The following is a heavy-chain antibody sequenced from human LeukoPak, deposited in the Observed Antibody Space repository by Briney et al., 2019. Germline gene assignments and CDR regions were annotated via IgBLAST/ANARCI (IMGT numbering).Heavy chain of an antibody. J-gene: IGHJ4*02. CDR1: GFTFSSYS. V-gene: IGHV3-21*01. D-gene: IGHD2-2*01. CDR2: ISSSSSYI. Sequence: KSGGSLRLSCAASGFTFSSYSMNWVRQAPGKGLEWVSSISSSSSYIYYADSVKGRFTISRDNAKNSLYLQMNSLRAEDTAVYYCAKVNEYWVVPAALDYWGQGTLVTVSS. CDR3: AKVNEYWVVPAALDY.